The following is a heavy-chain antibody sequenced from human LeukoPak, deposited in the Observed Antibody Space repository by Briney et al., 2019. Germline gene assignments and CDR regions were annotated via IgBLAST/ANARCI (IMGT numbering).Heavy chain of an antibody. V-gene: IGHV1-69*13. J-gene: IGHJ4*02. CDR3: ARSGYSSSWSWYYFDY. CDR2: IIPIFGTA. Sequence: SVKVSCKASGGTFSSYAISWVRQAPGQGLEWMGGIIPIFGTANYAQKFQGRVTITADESTSTAYMELRSLRSEDTAVYYCARSGYSSSWSWYYFDYWGQGTLVTVSS. D-gene: IGHD6-13*01. CDR1: GGTFSSYA.